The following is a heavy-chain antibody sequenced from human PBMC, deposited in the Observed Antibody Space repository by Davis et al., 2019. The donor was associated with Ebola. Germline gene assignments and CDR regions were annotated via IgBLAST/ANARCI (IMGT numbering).Heavy chain of an antibody. V-gene: IGHV3-49*03. D-gene: IGHD1-1*01. CDR3: TRDRHHNQYYHWVDV. CDR1: GFSFSDYA. J-gene: IGHJ6*04. Sequence: PGGSLRLSCTVSGFSFSDYAVGWFRQAPGKGLEWLGFIRAKDYGGAAVYAASVEGRFAISRDDSKYTAYLQMNSLKSEDTAVYYCTRDRHHNQYYHWVDVWGNGTTVTVSS. CDR2: IRAKDYGGAA.